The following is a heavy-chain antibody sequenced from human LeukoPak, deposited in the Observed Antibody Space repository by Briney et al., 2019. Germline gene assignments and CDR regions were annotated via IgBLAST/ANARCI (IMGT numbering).Heavy chain of an antibody. V-gene: IGHV3-21*01. CDR2: ISSSSSYI. D-gene: IGHD3-10*01. J-gene: IGHJ6*02. CDR1: GFTFSSYS. Sequence: PGGSLRLSCAASGFTFSSYSMNWVRQAPGKGLEWVSSISSSSSYIYYADSVKGRFTISRDNAKNSLYLQMNSLRAEDTAVYYCVREMVRPDYYYGMDVWGQGTTVTVSS. CDR3: VREMVRPDYYYGMDV.